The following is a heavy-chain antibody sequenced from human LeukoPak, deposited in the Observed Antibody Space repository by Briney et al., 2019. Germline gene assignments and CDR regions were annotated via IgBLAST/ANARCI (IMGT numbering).Heavy chain of an antibody. CDR1: GFTFSSYA. V-gene: IGHV3-23*01. J-gene: IGHJ4*02. CDR3: ARGGRGVWGSLDY. D-gene: IGHD3-16*01. Sequence: PGGSLRLSCAASGFTFSSYAMSWVRQAPGKGLEWVSAISGSGGSTYYADSVKGRFTISRDNSKNTLYLQMNSLRAEDTAVYYCARGGRGVWGSLDYWGQGTLVTVSS. CDR2: ISGSGGST.